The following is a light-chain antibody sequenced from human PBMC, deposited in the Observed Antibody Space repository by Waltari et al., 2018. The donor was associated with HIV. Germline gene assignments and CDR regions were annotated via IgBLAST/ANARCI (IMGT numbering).Light chain of an antibody. CDR1: NVESKS. J-gene: IGLJ1*01. CDR2: DDT. Sequence: SYVLTQPASVSVAPGQTANVTCGGDNVESKSVYWYQQRAGKAPILVLYDDTDRPSGIPERFSGSNIGNTATLTISRVEAGDEGDYYCHVWESSSDEYVFGTGTKVTV. CDR3: HVWESSSDEYV. V-gene: IGLV3-21*02.